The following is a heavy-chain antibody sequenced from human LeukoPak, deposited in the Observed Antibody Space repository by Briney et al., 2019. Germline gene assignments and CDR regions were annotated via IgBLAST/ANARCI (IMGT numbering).Heavy chain of an antibody. CDR3: AREWATVTEMYYFDY. V-gene: IGHV1-2*02. CDR2: INPNSGGT. Sequence: GASVKVSCKASGYTFTGYYMHWVRQAPGQGLEWMGWINPNSGGTNYAQKFQGRVTMTRDTSISTAYMELSRLRSDDTAVYYCAREWATVTEMYYFDYWGQGTLVTVSS. J-gene: IGHJ4*02. CDR1: GYTFTGYY. D-gene: IGHD4-11*01.